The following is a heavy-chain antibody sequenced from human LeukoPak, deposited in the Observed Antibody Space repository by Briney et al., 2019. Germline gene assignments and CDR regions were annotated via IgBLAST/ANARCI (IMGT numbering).Heavy chain of an antibody. CDR2: ISAYNGNT. CDR1: GYTFTSYG. Sequence: ASVKVSCKASGYTFTSYGISWVRQAPGQGLEWMGWISAYNGNTNYAQKLQGRVTMTTDTSTSTAYMELRSLRSEDMAVYYCARDNWNYFHAFDIWGQGTMVTVSS. D-gene: IGHD1-7*01. V-gene: IGHV1-18*03. J-gene: IGHJ3*02. CDR3: ARDNWNYFHAFDI.